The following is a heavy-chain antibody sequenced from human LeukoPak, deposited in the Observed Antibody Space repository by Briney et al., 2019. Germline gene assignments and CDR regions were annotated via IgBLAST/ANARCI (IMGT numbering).Heavy chain of an antibody. CDR2: ISSSSSTI. D-gene: IGHD4-17*01. V-gene: IGHV3-48*01. J-gene: IGHJ3*02. CDR3: ARDQSYGDYKDAFDI. Sequence: GGSLRLSCAASGFTFSSYEMNWVRQAPGKGLEWVSYISSSSSTIYYADSVKGRFTISRDNAKNSLYLQMNSLRAEDTAVYYCARDQSYGDYKDAFDIWGQGTMVTVSS. CDR1: GFTFSSYE.